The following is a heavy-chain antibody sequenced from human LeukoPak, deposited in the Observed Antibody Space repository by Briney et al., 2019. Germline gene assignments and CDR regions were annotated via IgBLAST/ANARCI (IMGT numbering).Heavy chain of an antibody. Sequence: GGSLRLSCEASGFTFRSYGMHWVRQAPGRGLEWVTFISFDGSKKDYADSVKGRFTVSRDNSKNTLFLQMISLRPEDTAVYYCASSGGSGSYGPHPEHDAFDIWGQGTMVTVSS. CDR2: ISFDGSKK. V-gene: IGHV3-30*19. CDR3: ASSGGSGSYGPHPEHDAFDI. D-gene: IGHD1-26*01. J-gene: IGHJ3*02. CDR1: GFTFRSYG.